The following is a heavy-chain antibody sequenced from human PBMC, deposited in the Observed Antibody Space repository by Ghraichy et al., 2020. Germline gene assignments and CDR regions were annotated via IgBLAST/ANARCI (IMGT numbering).Heavy chain of an antibody. CDR2: ISSSSSYT. Sequence: GGSLRLSCAASGFTFSDYYMSWIRQAPGKGLEWVSYISSSSSYTNYADSVKGRFTISRDNAKNSLYLQMNSLRAEDTAVYYCARLGGYQLPALGTMDVWGKGTTVTVSS. D-gene: IGHD2-2*01. V-gene: IGHV3-11*06. J-gene: IGHJ6*03. CDR3: ARLGGYQLPALGTMDV. CDR1: GFTFSDYY.